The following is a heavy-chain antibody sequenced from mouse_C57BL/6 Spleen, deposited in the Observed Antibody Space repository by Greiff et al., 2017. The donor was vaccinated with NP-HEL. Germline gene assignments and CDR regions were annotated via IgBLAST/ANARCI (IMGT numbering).Heavy chain of an antibody. CDR1: GYAFSSSW. V-gene: IGHV1-82*01. J-gene: IGHJ1*03. CDR3: ARGDYWDFEV. Sequence: SGPELVKPGASVKISCKASGYAFSSSWMNWVKQRPGKGLEWIGRIYPGDGDTNYNGKFKGKATLTADKSSSTAYMQLSSLTSEDSAVYFCARGDYWDFEVWGTGTTVTVSS. D-gene: IGHD2-13*01. CDR2: IYPGDGDT.